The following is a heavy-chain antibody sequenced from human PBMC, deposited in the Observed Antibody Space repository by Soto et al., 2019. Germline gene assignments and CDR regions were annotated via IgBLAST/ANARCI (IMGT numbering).Heavy chain of an antibody. D-gene: IGHD6-19*01. CDR3: AREYTETVDGPTPFYFDF. CDR2: TYITGDT. J-gene: IGHJ4*02. CDR1: GDSISTYY. Sequence: SETLSLTCRVSGDSISTYYWSWLRQSAGKGLEWIGRTYITGDTNYNPSLKSRVTMSLDASKYQLSLHLSSVTAADTALYYCAREYTETVDGPTPFYFDFWGQGTPVTVSS. V-gene: IGHV4-4*07.